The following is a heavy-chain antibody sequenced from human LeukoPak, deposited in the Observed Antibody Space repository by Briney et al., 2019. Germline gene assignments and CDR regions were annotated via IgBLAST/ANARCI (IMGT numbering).Heavy chain of an antibody. V-gene: IGHV3-30*02. D-gene: IGHD6-13*01. CDR3: AGVRNIAAAAYFDY. Sequence: GGSLRLSCAASGFTFSSYGMHWVRQAPGKGLEWVAFIRYDGSNKYYADSVKGRFTISRDNSKNTLYLQMNSLRAEDTAVYYCAGVRNIAAAAYFDYWGQGTLVTVSS. CDR2: IRYDGSNK. CDR1: GFTFSSYG. J-gene: IGHJ4*02.